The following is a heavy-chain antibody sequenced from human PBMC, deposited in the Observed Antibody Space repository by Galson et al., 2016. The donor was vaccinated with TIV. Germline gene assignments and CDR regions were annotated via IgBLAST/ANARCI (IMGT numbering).Heavy chain of an antibody. CDR3: ARDPFFGSGSYYSVLWYFDY. CDR1: VFPFSGFS. Sequence: SLRLSCADSVFPFSGFSMNWDRQTPGKGLEWVAFISSTSSYTYYADSVRGRFTISRDNANNIVYLQMSSLRVEDTAVYYCARDPFFGSGSYYSVLWYFDYWGQGTQVTVAS. V-gene: IGHV3-21*01. D-gene: IGHD3-10*01. CDR2: ISSTSSYT. J-gene: IGHJ4*02.